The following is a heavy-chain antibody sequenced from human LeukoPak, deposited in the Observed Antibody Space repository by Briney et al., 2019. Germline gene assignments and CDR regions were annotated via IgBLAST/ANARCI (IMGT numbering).Heavy chain of an antibody. J-gene: IGHJ6*02. CDR2: IYYSGST. Sequence: PSETLSLTCTVSGGSISSSSYYWGWIRQPPGKGLEWIGSIYYSGSTYYNPSLKSRVTISVDTSKNQFSLKLSSVTAADTAVYYCARLGYRSSTSCYGDYYYYGMDVWGQGTTVTVSS. D-gene: IGHD2-2*01. V-gene: IGHV4-39*01. CDR1: GGSISSSSYY. CDR3: ARLGYRSSTSCYGDYYYYGMDV.